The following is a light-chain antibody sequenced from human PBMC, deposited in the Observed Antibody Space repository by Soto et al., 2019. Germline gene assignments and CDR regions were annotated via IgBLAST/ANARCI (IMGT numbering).Light chain of an antibody. CDR1: QSVSRSF. Sequence: EIVLTQSPGTLSLSPGERATLSCRASQSVSRSFLAWYQQNPGQAPRLLIYGASSRATGIPDRFSGSGSGTDFTLTISRLAPEDFAVYCCQQHDSSPRTFGQGTKVEI. CDR3: QQHDSSPRT. CDR2: GAS. V-gene: IGKV3-20*01. J-gene: IGKJ1*01.